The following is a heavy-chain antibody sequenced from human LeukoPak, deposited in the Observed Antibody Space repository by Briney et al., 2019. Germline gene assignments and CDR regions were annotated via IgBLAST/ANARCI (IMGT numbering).Heavy chain of an antibody. CDR3: ARGGGIPAAISYYYYYYMDV. D-gene: IGHD2-2*01. CDR2: INTDGSST. V-gene: IGHV3-74*01. Sequence: GGSLRLSCAASGFTFSSYWMHWVRQAPGKGLVWVSRINTDGSSTSYADSVKGRFTISRDNAKNTLYPQMNSLRAEDTAVYYCARGGGIPAAISYYYYYYMDVWGKGTTVTVSS. CDR1: GFTFSSYW. J-gene: IGHJ6*03.